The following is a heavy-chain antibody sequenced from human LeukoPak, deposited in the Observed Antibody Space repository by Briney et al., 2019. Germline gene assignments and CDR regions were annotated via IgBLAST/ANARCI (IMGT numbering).Heavy chain of an antibody. J-gene: IGHJ4*02. CDR3: ARDRGRWLLAFDY. CDR2: ISGSGGST. V-gene: IGHV3-23*01. D-gene: IGHD5-12*01. CDR1: GLTFSSYA. Sequence: PGGSLRLSCAASGLTFSSYAMSWVRQAPGKGLEWVSAISGSGGSTYYADSVKGRFTISRDNSKNTLYLQMNSLRAEDMAVYYCARDRGRWLLAFDYWGQGTLVTVSS.